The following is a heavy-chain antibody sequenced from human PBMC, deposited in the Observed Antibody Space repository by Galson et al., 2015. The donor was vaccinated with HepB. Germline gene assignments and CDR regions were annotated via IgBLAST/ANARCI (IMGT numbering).Heavy chain of an antibody. CDR3: ARGPSLYDSSGVVDWYFDL. CDR2: INAGNGNT. Sequence: SVKVSCKASGYTFTSYAMHWVRQAPGQRLEWMGWINAGNGNTKYSQKFQGRVTITRDTSASTAYMELSSLRSEDTAVYYCARGPSLYDSSGVVDWYFDLWGRGTLVTVSS. D-gene: IGHD3-22*01. V-gene: IGHV1-3*01. CDR1: GYTFTSYA. J-gene: IGHJ2*01.